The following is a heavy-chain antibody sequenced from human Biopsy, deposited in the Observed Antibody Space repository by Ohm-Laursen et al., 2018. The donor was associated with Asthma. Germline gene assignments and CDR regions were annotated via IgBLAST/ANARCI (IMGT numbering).Heavy chain of an antibody. Sequence: SDTLSLTCTVSGGSIRSHDWTWIRLPPGKGLEYIGDVSHTGRTNYNPSLKSRVTMSLDTSKNQFSLRLTSVTPADTAVYYCARLADCSGGACFSYGWFDPWGHGTRVTVSS. D-gene: IGHD2-15*01. CDR3: ARLADCSGGACFSYGWFDP. J-gene: IGHJ5*02. V-gene: IGHV4-59*07. CDR2: VSHTGRT. CDR1: GGSIRSHD.